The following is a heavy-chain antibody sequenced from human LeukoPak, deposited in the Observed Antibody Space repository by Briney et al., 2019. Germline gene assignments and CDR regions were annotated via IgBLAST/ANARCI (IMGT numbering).Heavy chain of an antibody. CDR1: GYSFTSYW. CDR3: ARQGFKWLTSLWFDP. CDR2: IYPGDSDT. V-gene: IGHV5-51*01. Sequence: GESLKISCKGSGYSFTSYWIGWVRQMPGKGLEWMGIIYPGDSDTRYSPAFQGQVTISADKSISTAYLQWSSLKDSDTAMYYCARQGFKWLTSLWFDPWGQGTLVSVSS. D-gene: IGHD3-22*01. J-gene: IGHJ5*02.